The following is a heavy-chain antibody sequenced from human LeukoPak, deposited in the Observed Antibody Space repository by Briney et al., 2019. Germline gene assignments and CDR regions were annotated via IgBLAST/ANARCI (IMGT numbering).Heavy chain of an antibody. Sequence: SGGSLRLSCAASGFTFSSYWMHWVRQAPGKGLVWVSRINSDGSSTSYADSVKGRFTISRDNAKNTLYLQMNSLRAEDTAVYYCASYSYDSSGAIWGQGTMVTVSS. J-gene: IGHJ3*02. D-gene: IGHD3-22*01. CDR2: INSDGSST. CDR1: GFTFSSYW. CDR3: ASYSYDSSGAI. V-gene: IGHV3-74*01.